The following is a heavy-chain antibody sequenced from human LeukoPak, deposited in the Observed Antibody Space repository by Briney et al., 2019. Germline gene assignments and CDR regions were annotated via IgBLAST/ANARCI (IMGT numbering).Heavy chain of an antibody. Sequence: GASVKVSCKASGYTFTSYGISWVRQAPGQGLEWMGWISAYNGNTNYAQKLQGRVTMTTDTSTSTAYMELRSLRSDDTAVYYCAREMTLGHDDYDSSGYYYSFDYWGQGTLVTVSS. CDR3: AREMTLGHDDYDSSGYYYSFDY. D-gene: IGHD3-22*01. CDR2: ISAYNGNT. V-gene: IGHV1-18*01. CDR1: GYTFTSYG. J-gene: IGHJ4*02.